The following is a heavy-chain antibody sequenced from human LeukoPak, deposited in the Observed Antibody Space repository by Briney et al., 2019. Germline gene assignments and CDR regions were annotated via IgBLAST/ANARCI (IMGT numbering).Heavy chain of an antibody. V-gene: IGHV4-61*02. CDR2: IYTSGST. D-gene: IGHD2-21*02. Sequence: SQTLSLTCTVSGGSISSGSYYWSWIRQPAGKGLEWIGRIYTSGSTNYNPSLESRVTISVDTSKNQFSLKLSSVTAADTAVYYCARSIGWLPSTNVVTAKGWFDPWGQGTLVTVSS. CDR3: ARSIGWLPSTNVVTAKGWFDP. J-gene: IGHJ5*02. CDR1: GGSISSGSYY.